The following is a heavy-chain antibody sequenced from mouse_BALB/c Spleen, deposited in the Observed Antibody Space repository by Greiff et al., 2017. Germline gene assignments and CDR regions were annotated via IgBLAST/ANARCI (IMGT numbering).Heavy chain of an antibody. CDR3: TRGAKEQFAY. CDR2: IDPETGGT. J-gene: IGHJ3*01. V-gene: IGHV1-15*01. CDR1: GYTFTDYE. Sequence: QVQLQQSGAELVRPGASVTLSCKASGYTFTDYEMHWVKQTPVHGLEWIGAIDPETGGTAYNQKFKGKATLTADKSSSTAYMELRSLTSEDSAVYYCTRGAKEQFAYWGQGTLVTVSA.